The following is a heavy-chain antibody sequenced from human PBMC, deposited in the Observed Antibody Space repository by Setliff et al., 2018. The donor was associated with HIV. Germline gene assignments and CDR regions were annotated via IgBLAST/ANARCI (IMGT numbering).Heavy chain of an antibody. V-gene: IGHV4-38-2*02. D-gene: IGHD2-8*01. CDR2: LSHVGGT. Sequence: KSSETLSLTCAVSGYFISSGYYWGWIRQPPGKGLEWIGSLSHVGGTDYNPSLKSRVTISEDTSKNQFSLKVNSVTAADTAMYFCARESPDGLDYWGQGTLVTVSS. CDR1: GYFISSGYY. J-gene: IGHJ4*02. CDR3: ARESPDGLDY.